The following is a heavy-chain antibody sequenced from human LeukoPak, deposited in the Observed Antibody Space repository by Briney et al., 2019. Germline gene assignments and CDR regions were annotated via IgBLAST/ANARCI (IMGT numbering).Heavy chain of an antibody. CDR3: ARAASYSSGWFLYFDY. V-gene: IGHV4-4*07. Sequence: PSETLSLTCTVSGGSISSYYWSWIRQPAGKGLEWIGRIYTSGSTNYNPSLKSRVTMSVDTSKNQFSLKLSSVTAADTAVYYCARAASYSSGWFLYFDYWGRGTLVTVSS. CDR1: GGSISSYY. CDR2: IYTSGST. D-gene: IGHD6-19*01. J-gene: IGHJ4*02.